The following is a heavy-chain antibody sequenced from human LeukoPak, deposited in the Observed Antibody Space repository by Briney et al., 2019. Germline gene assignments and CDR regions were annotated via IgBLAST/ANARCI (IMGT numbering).Heavy chain of an antibody. CDR3: ARPEETKGRFDY. Sequence: ASVTVSFTASVYTFTIYGISWVRQTPGQGLGGVGYISAYNGDTNYAQKFQGRVTMTTDTSTTTAYMLLGSLRSDDTAVYYCARPEETKGRFDYWGQGTLVTVSS. D-gene: IGHD1-14*01. CDR1: VYTFTIYG. CDR2: ISAYNGDT. V-gene: IGHV1-18*01. J-gene: IGHJ4*02.